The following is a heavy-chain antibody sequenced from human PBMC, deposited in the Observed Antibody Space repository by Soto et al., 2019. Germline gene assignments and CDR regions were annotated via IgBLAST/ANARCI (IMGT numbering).Heavy chain of an antibody. CDR3: ARDLYYDFWSGPPYYYYGMDV. Sequence: PSETLSLNCAVSSYSSSSAYYWSCIRQPPGKGLEWIGSIYHSGSTYYNPSLKSRVTISVDKSKNQFSLKLSSVTAADTAVYYCARDLYYDFWSGPPYYYYGMDVWGQGTTVTVSS. D-gene: IGHD3-3*01. V-gene: IGHV4-38-2*02. CDR2: IYHSGST. CDR1: SYSSSSAYY. J-gene: IGHJ6*02.